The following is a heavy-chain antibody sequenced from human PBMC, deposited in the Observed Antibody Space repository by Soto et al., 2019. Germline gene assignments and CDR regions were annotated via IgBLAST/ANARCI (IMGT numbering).Heavy chain of an antibody. CDR3: AIEFFTRLRYSSGWHVYYGMGV. J-gene: IGHJ6*02. Sequence: GGSLRLSCAASGFTFSGYAMHWVRQAPGKGLEWVAVISYDGSNKYYADSVKGRFTISRDNSKNKLYLQMNSLRAEDTAVYYCAIEFFTRLRYSSGWHVYYGMGVWGQGTTVTVCS. D-gene: IGHD6-19*01. CDR2: ISYDGSNK. V-gene: IGHV3-30-3*01. CDR1: GFTFSGYA.